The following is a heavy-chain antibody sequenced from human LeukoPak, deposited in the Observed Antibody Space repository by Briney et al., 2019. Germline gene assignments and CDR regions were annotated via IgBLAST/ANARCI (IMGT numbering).Heavy chain of an antibody. CDR3: ARDVNWNYCDY. CDR2: ISTSSSYI. D-gene: IGHD1-20*01. J-gene: IGHJ4*01. Sequence: PGGSLRLSRAASGFTYSSYSMNWVRQAPGKGLEWVSFISTSSSYIYYADSVKGRFTISRDNAKNSLYLQMNSLRAEDTAVYYCARDVNWNYCDYWGHGTLVTVSS. V-gene: IGHV3-21*01. CDR1: GFTYSSYS.